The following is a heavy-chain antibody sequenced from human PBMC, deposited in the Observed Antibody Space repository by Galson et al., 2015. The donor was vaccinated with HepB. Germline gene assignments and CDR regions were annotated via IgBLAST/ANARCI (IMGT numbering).Heavy chain of an antibody. J-gene: IGHJ6*02. Sequence: SLRLSCAASGFTFSSYGMHWVRQAPGKGLEWVAVISYDGSNKYYADSVKGRFTISRDNSKNTLYLQMNSLRAEDTAVYYCAKDLGPPDSSSGYYGMDVWGQGTTVTVSS. CDR2: ISYDGSNK. V-gene: IGHV3-30*18. D-gene: IGHD6-6*01. CDR1: GFTFSSYG. CDR3: AKDLGPPDSSSGYYGMDV.